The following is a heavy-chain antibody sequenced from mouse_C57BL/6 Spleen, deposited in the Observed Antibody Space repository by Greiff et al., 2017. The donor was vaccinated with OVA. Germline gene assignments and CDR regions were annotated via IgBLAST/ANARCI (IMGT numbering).Heavy chain of an antibody. CDR2: INPNNGGT. Sequence: EVQLQQSGPELVKPGASVKIPCKASGYTFTDYNMDWVKQSHGKSLEWIGDINPNNGGTIYNQKFKGKATLTVDQSSSPSSLERSSMTAEDTAVYYCARRGWSFDDGGQGTTRTVSS. D-gene: IGHD2-3*01. V-gene: IGHV1-18*01. CDR1: GYTFTDYN. CDR3: ARRGWSFDD. J-gene: IGHJ2*01.